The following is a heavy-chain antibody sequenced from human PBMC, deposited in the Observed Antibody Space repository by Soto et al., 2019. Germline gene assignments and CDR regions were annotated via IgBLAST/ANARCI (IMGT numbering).Heavy chain of an antibody. V-gene: IGHV3-30*18. Sequence: GGSLRLSCAASGFTFSSYGMHWVRQAPGKGLEWVAVISYDGSNKYYADSVKGRFTISRDNSKNTLYLQMNSLRAEDTAVYYCAKDLIVGDTNRGYYYYYGMDVWGQGT. CDR1: GFTFSSYG. CDR3: AKDLIVGDTNRGYYYYYGMDV. J-gene: IGHJ6*02. D-gene: IGHD1-26*01. CDR2: ISYDGSNK.